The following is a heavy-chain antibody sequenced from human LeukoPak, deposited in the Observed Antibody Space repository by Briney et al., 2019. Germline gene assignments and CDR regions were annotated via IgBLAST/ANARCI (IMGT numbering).Heavy chain of an antibody. V-gene: IGHV1-2*02. CDR1: GYTFTGYY. D-gene: IGHD2-2*01. CDR2: INPNSGGT. CDR3: ARAPPLSTSCYIRSDCYYFDY. Sequence: ASVKVSCKASGYTFTGYYMHWVRQAPGQGLEWMGWINPNSGGTNYAQKFQGRVTMTRDTSISTAYMELSRLRSDDTAVYYCARAPPLSTSCYIRSDCYYFDYRGQGTLVTVSS. J-gene: IGHJ4*02.